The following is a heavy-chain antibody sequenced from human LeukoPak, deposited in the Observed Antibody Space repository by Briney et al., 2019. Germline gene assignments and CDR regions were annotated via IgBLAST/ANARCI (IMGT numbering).Heavy chain of an antibody. CDR3: ARVGDIVVVPAANFDY. CDR1: GFTFSSYE. V-gene: IGHV3-48*03. J-gene: IGHJ4*02. Sequence: PGGSLRLSCAASGFTFSSYEMNWVRQAPGKGLEWVSYISSSGSTIYYADSVKGRFTISRDNAKNSLYLQMNSLRAEDTAVYYCARVGDIVVVPAANFDYWGQGTLVTVSS. CDR2: ISSSGSTI. D-gene: IGHD2-2*01.